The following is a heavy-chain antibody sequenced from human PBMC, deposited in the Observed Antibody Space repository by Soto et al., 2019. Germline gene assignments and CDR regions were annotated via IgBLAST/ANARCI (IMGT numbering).Heavy chain of an antibody. Sequence: QVQLVRSGAEVKKPGSSVKVSCKASGGTFSSYAISWVRQAPGQGLEWMGGIIPIFGTANYAQKFQGRVTITADESTSTAYMELSSLRSEDTAVYYCARVVVPAAIYYYYGMDVWGQGTTVTVSS. V-gene: IGHV1-69*01. CDR3: ARVVVPAAIYYYYGMDV. CDR2: IIPIFGTA. D-gene: IGHD2-2*01. J-gene: IGHJ6*02. CDR1: GGTFSSYA.